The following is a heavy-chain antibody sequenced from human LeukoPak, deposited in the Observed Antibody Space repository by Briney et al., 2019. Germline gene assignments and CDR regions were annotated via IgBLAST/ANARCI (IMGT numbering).Heavy chain of an antibody. CDR2: ISGSGGST. J-gene: IGHJ4*02. CDR3: ARVIRAAPGKGYFDY. Sequence: GGSLRLSCATSGFIFSTYALSWVRQAPGKGLEWASSISGSGGSTYHADSVKGRFTISRDSSKDTLYLQMNSLRAEDTAIYYCARVIRAAPGKGYFDYWGQGTLVTVSS. V-gene: IGHV3-23*01. D-gene: IGHD6-13*01. CDR1: GFIFSTYA.